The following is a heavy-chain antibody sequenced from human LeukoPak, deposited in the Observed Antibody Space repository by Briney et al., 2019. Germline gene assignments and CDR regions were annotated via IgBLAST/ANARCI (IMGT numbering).Heavy chain of an antibody. CDR1: GFTFSSYW. CDR2: IRSKANSYAT. Sequence: GGSLRLSCAASGFTFSSYWMHWVRQASGKGLEWVGRIRSKANSYATAYAASVKGRFTISRDDSKNTAYLQMNSLKTEDTAVYYCTITGTKGDNWFDPWGQGTLVTVSS. J-gene: IGHJ5*02. D-gene: IGHD1-20*01. CDR3: TITGTKGDNWFDP. V-gene: IGHV3-73*01.